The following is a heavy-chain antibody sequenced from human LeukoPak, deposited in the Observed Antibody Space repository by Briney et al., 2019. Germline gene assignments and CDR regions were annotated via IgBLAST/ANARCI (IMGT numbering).Heavy chain of an antibody. CDR1: GFTVSSTY. CDR2: IKQDGSET. CDR3: ARDRFGGSCYES. J-gene: IGHJ5*02. Sequence: PGGSLRLSCAASGFTVSSTYMSWVRQAPGKGLEWVANIKQDGSETFYLDSVKGRFTISRDNAENSLYLQMNDVRAEDTAVYFCARDRFGGSCYESWGQGTLVTVTS. V-gene: IGHV3-7*04. D-gene: IGHD3-10*01.